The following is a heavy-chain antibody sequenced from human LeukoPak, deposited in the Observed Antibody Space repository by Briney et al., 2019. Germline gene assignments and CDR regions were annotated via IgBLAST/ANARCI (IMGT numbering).Heavy chain of an antibody. CDR2: IYYSGST. CDR1: GGSISSSSYY. Sequence: SETLSLTCTVSGGSISSSSYYWGWIRQPPGKGLEWIGSIYYSGSTYYNPSLKSRVTISVDTSKNQFPLKLSSVTAADTAVYYCARDGRADSSGYYYGEGVDYWGQGTLVTVSS. CDR3: ARDGRADSSGYYYGEGVDY. J-gene: IGHJ4*02. V-gene: IGHV4-39*02. D-gene: IGHD3-22*01.